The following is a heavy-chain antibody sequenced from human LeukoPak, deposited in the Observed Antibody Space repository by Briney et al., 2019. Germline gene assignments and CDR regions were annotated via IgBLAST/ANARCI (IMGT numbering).Heavy chain of an antibody. D-gene: IGHD6-13*01. J-gene: IGHJ6*03. V-gene: IGHV3-21*01. CDR3: ARGGHSSSWYYYYMDV. CDR1: GFTFSSYS. Sequence: GGSLRLSCAASGFTFSSYSMNWVRQAPGKGLEWVSSISSSSSYIYYADSVKGRFTISRDNAKNSLYLQMNSLRAEDTAVYYCARGGHSSSWYYYYMDVWGKGTTVTVSS. CDR2: ISSSSSYI.